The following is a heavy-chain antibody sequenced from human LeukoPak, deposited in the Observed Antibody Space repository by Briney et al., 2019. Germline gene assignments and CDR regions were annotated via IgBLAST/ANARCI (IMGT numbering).Heavy chain of an antibody. V-gene: IGHV4-34*01. Sequence: PSETLSLTSAVYGGSFSGYYWSWIRQPPGKGLEWIGEINHSGSTNYNPSLKSRVTISVDTSKNQFSLKLSSVTAADTAVYYCARGSSGGGNYKQDYYYYMDVWGKGTTVTVSS. CDR1: GGSFSGYY. D-gene: IGHD3-22*01. CDR3: ARGSSGGGNYKQDYYYYMDV. CDR2: INHSGST. J-gene: IGHJ6*03.